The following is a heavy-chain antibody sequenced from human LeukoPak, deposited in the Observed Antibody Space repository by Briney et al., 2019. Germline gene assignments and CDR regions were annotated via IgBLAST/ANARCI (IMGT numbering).Heavy chain of an antibody. CDR2: INSDGSST. Sequence: GGSLRLSCAASRFTFSTYWMHWVRQAPGKGLVWVSRINSDGSSTGYADSVKGRFTISRDNAKNSLYLQMNSLRAEDTAVYYCATHADSSGYYPYYFDYWGQGTLVTVSS. J-gene: IGHJ4*02. V-gene: IGHV3-74*01. CDR3: ATHADSSGYYPYYFDY. CDR1: RFTFSTYW. D-gene: IGHD3-22*01.